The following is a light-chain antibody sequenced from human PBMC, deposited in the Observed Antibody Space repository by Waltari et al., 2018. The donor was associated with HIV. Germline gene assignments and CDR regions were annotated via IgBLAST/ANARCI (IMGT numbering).Light chain of an antibody. V-gene: IGKV3-15*01. Sequence: EIVLTQSPATLSVSPGERATLSCRASQSVSSNLAWYQQNPGQPPRLLIYPASPRTTGIPARFSGSGSGTEFTLTISSLQSEDFAVYYCQQYNDWPRGPFGQGTRLEIK. CDR1: QSVSSN. CDR3: QQYNDWPRGP. J-gene: IGKJ2*01. CDR2: PAS.